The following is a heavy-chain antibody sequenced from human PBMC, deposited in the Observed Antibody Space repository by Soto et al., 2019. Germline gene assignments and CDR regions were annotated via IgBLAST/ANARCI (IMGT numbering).Heavy chain of an antibody. CDR2: ISGSGGST. D-gene: IGHD1-1*01. V-gene: IGHV3-23*01. J-gene: IGHJ6*02. CDR3: AKWNSNYYYYGMDV. Sequence: LRLSCAASGFTFSSYAMSWVRQAPGKGLEWVSAISGSGGSTYYADSVKGRFTISRDNSKNTPYLQMNSLRAEDTAVYYCAKWNSNYYYYGMDVWGQGTTVTVSS. CDR1: GFTFSSYA.